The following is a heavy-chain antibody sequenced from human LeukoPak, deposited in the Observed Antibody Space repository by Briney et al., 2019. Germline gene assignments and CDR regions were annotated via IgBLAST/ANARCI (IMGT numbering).Heavy chain of an antibody. CDR3: TTDPEDGPKAVYFDY. CDR1: GFTFSTYN. Sequence: PGGSLRLSCAASGFTFSTYNMNWVRQAPGKGLEWVGRIKSKTDGGTTDYAAPVKGRFTISRDDSKNTLYLQMNSLKTEDTAVYYCTTDPEDGPKAVYFDYWGQGTLVTVSS. CDR2: IKSKTDGGTT. J-gene: IGHJ4*02. V-gene: IGHV3-15*01.